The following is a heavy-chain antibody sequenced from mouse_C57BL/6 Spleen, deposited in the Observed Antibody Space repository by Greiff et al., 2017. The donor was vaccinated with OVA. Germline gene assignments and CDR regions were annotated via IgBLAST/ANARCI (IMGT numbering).Heavy chain of an antibody. J-gene: IGHJ4*01. CDR3: ARRAYSNYEGDYAMDY. V-gene: IGHV1-81*01. CDR2: IYPRSGNT. D-gene: IGHD2-5*01. CDR1: GYTFTSYG. Sequence: QVQLQQSGAELARPGASVKLSCKASGYTFTSYGISWVKQRPGQGLEWIGEIYPRSGNTYYNEKFKGKATLTADKSSSTAYMELRSLTSEDSAVYFCARRAYSNYEGDYAMDYWGQGTSVTVSS.